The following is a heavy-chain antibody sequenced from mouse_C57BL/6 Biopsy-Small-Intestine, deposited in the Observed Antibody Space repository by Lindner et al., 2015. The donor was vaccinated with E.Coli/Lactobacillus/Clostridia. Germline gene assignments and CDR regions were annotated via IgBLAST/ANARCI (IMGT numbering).Heavy chain of an antibody. CDR2: ISYSGTI. CDR1: GISITTGNFR. CDR3: ARDYDWYFDV. Sequence: VQLQESGPGLVKPSQTVYLTCTVTGISITTGNFRWSWIRQFPGNKLEWIGYISYSGTITYKPSLTSRTTITRDTPKNQFFLEMTSLTAEDTATYYCARDYDWYFDVWGTGTTVTVSS. J-gene: IGHJ1*03. V-gene: IGHV3-5*01.